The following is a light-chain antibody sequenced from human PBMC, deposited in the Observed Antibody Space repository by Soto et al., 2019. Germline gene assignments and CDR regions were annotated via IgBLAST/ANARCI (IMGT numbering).Light chain of an antibody. Sequence: QSVLTQPASVAGSPGQSITLSFTGTSSDIGSYDYVSWYQHHPNKDPELMIYDVSNRPSGVYNRFSGSKSGNTASLTISGLQAEDEANYYCNSYTRSSTLVFGAGTKVTVL. J-gene: IGLJ2*01. V-gene: IGLV2-14*03. CDR1: SSDIGSYDY. CDR2: DVS. CDR3: NSYTRSSTLV.